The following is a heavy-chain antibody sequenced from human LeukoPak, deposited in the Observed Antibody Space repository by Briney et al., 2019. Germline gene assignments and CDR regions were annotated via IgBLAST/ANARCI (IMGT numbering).Heavy chain of an antibody. D-gene: IGHD5-12*01. V-gene: IGHV3-30*18. J-gene: IGHJ4*02. CDR1: GFTFSSYG. Sequence: GRSLRLSCAASGFTFSSYGMHWVRQAPGKGLEWVAVISYDGSNKYYADSVKGRFTISRDNSKNTLYLQMNSLRAEDTAVYYCAKEGGYSGYEPFDYWGQGTLVTVSS. CDR3: AKEGGYSGYEPFDY. CDR2: ISYDGSNK.